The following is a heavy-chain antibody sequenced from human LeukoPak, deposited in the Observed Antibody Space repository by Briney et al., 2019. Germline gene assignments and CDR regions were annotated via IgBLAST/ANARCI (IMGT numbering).Heavy chain of an antibody. CDR1: GDTLSSRG. V-gene: IGHV1-69*13. CDR3: ARVVSIGQPPYFYYMDV. Sequence: ASVKVSCKASGDTLSSRGFSWVRQAPGQGLEWKGGIIPMFGTVTYAQNFQGRVTITADESTGTAYMDLGSLRSEDTAVYYCARVVSIGQPPYFYYMDVWGKGTTVTVSS. J-gene: IGHJ6*03. D-gene: IGHD6-6*01. CDR2: IIPMFGTV.